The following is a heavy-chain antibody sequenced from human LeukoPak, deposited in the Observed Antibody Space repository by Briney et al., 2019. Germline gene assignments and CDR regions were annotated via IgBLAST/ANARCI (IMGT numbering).Heavy chain of an antibody. Sequence: PSETLSLTCTVSGGSISSSNYYWGWIRQPPGKGLEWIGAIYYSGATYYNPSLKSRVTISVDTSKNEVSLKLSSVTVADTAVYYCAGNDFHYFDYWGQGTLVTVSS. D-gene: IGHD1-1*01. CDR1: GGSISSSNYY. CDR2: IYYSGAT. CDR3: AGNDFHYFDY. J-gene: IGHJ4*02. V-gene: IGHV4-39*01.